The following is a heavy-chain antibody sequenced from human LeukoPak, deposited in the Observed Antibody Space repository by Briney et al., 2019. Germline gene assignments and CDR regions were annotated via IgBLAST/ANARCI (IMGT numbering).Heavy chain of an antibody. D-gene: IGHD6-19*01. V-gene: IGHV3-30*18. Sequence: HPGGSLRLSCAASGFTFSSYGMHWVRQAPGKGLEWVAVISYDGSNKYYADSVKGRFTISRDNSKNTLYLQMNSLRAEDTAVYYCAKDPAPYSSGWFEYFQHWGQGTLVTVSS. CDR3: AKDPAPYSSGWFEYFQH. J-gene: IGHJ1*01. CDR1: GFTFSSYG. CDR2: ISYDGSNK.